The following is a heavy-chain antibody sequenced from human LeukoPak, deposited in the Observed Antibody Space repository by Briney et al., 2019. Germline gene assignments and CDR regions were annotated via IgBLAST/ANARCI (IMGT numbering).Heavy chain of an antibody. CDR1: GFTFSDSW. CDR2: IKFDGTEK. CDR3: ARGGGYSERFDY. V-gene: IGHV3-7*01. Sequence: PGGSLRLSCAASGFTFSDSWMTWDRQAPGKGLEWVATIKFDGTEKQYVASVRGRFTISRANAENSMFLRMESLSPEDTAVYYCARGGGYSERFDYWGQGTLVTVSS. D-gene: IGHD1-26*01. J-gene: IGHJ4*02.